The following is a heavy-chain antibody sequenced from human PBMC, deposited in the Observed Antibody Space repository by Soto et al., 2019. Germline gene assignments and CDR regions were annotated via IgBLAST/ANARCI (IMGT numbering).Heavy chain of an antibody. D-gene: IGHD5-18*01. J-gene: IGHJ5*02. CDR2: IYYSGNT. CDR3: ARDVDTAMGNWFDP. Sequence: SETLSLTCTVSGGSISPYYWSWIRQPPGKGLEWIGYIYYSGNTYYNPSLKSRVTMSVDTSRNQLLLQLNSVTAADTAVYYCARDVDTAMGNWFDPWGQGTLVTVSS. CDR1: GGSISPYY. V-gene: IGHV4-59*01.